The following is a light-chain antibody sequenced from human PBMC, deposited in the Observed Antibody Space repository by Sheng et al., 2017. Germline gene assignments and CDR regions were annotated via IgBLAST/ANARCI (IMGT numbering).Light chain of an antibody. CDR2: AVS. Sequence: QSALTQPASVSGSPGQSITISCSGISSDIGGYNYVSWYQQHPGNAPRLIIYAVSNRPSGVSNRFSGSKSGNTASLTISGLQAEDEADYYCSSYTSSDTYVFGPGTKVTVL. CDR3: SSYTSSDTYV. J-gene: IGLJ1*01. V-gene: IGLV2-14*03. CDR1: SSDIGGYNY.